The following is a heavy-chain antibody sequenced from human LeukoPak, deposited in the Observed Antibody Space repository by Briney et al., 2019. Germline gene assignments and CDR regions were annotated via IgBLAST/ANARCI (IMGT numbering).Heavy chain of an antibody. Sequence: GGSLRLSCAASGFTFSGYDMNWVRQAPGKGREWVSYISSSVSTIKYAESMKGRFTISRDNAKNSLYLQMNSLRAEDTALYYCARVLPYSHALDVWGQGTTVTVS. CDR2: ISSSVSTI. CDR3: ARVLPYSHALDV. V-gene: IGHV3-48*03. CDR1: GFTFSGYD. D-gene: IGHD2-21*01. J-gene: IGHJ6*02.